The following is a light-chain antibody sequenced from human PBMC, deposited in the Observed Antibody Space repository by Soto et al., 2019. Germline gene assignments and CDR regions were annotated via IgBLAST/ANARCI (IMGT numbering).Light chain of an antibody. CDR2: DVS. CDR1: SSDVGAYNY. V-gene: IGLV2-14*01. CDR3: NSYAGTSYV. J-gene: IGLJ1*01. Sequence: QSVLTQPASVSGTPGQSVTISCTGTSSDVGAYNYVSWYQQYPGKAPKLIIYDVSNRPSGVSCRFSGSKSGNTASLTISELQAEDEDDYYCNSYAGTSYVFGTGTKVTVL.